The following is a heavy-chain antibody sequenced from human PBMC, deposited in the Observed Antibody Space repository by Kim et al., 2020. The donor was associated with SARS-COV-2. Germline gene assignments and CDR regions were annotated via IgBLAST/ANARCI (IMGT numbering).Heavy chain of an antibody. D-gene: IGHD3-3*01. Sequence: GGSLRLSCAASGFTFSSYAMSWVRQAPGKGLEWVSAISGSGGSTYYADSVKGRFTISRDNSKNTLYLQMNSLRAEDTAVYYCAKVFLFVLGPLPGYFDYWGQGTLVTVSS. CDR3: AKVFLFVLGPLPGYFDY. CDR2: ISGSGGST. V-gene: IGHV3-23*01. CDR1: GFTFSSYA. J-gene: IGHJ4*02.